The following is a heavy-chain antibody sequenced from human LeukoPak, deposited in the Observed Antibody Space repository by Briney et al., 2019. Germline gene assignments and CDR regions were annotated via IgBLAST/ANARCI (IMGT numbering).Heavy chain of an antibody. CDR3: ARTTEGGYTYGYFYYYYMDV. CDR1: GGSISTSGSY. CDR2: IYYSGST. D-gene: IGHD5-18*01. V-gene: IGHV4-39*07. Sequence: PSETLSLTCTVSGGSISTSGSYWGWVRQPPGKGLEWIGIIYYSGSTNYNPSLKSRVTISVDTSKNQFSLKLTSVTAADTAVYYCARTTEGGYTYGYFYYYYMDVWGKGTTVTISS. J-gene: IGHJ6*03.